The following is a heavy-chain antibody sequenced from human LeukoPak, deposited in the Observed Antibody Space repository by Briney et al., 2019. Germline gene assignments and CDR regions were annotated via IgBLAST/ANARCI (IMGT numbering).Heavy chain of an antibody. CDR3: AKDRRHRVYYFDY. D-gene: IGHD5/OR15-5a*01. CDR2: ISGSGGST. J-gene: IGHJ4*02. CDR1: GFTFSSYA. Sequence: PGGSLRLSCAASGFTFSSYAMSWVRQAPGKGLEWVSAISGSGGSTYYADSVKGRFTISGDNSKNTLYLQMNSPRAEDTAVYYCAKDRRHRVYYFDYWGQGTLVTVSS. V-gene: IGHV3-23*01.